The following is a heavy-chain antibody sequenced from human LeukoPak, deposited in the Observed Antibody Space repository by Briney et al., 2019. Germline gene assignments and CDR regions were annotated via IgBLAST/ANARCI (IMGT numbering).Heavy chain of an antibody. D-gene: IGHD6-19*01. CDR3: ARHGSDWTFDY. J-gene: IGHJ4*02. V-gene: IGHV3-7*05. CDR2: IKQDGSEK. Sequence: GGSLRLSCAASGFTFSSYWMSWVRQAPGKGLEWVANIKQDGSEKYYVDSVKGRFTISRDNAKNSLYLQMNSLRAEDMAVYYCARHGSDWTFDYWGQGTLVTVSS. CDR1: GFTFSSYW.